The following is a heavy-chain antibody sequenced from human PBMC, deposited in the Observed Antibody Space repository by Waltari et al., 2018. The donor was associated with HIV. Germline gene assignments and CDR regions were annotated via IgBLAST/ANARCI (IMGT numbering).Heavy chain of an antibody. CDR2: IRYDGTNK. J-gene: IGHJ4*02. CDR1: GFTFSNYG. D-gene: IGHD3-22*01. Sequence: QVQLVESGGGVVQPEGSLRLSCTASGFTFSNYGMYWVRQAPGKGLQWVAFIRYDGTNKYYADSVKGRFIISRDNSKNTLSLQMHSLRAEDTAVYYCAKAPHHYDSSGPVYWGQGTLVTVSS. V-gene: IGHV3-30*02. CDR3: AKAPHHYDSSGPVY.